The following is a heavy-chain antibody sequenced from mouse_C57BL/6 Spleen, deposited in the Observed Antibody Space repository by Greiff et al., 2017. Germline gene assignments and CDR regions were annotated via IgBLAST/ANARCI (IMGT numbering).Heavy chain of an antibody. Sequence: EVQLQQSGPELVKPGASVKMSCKASGYTFTDYNMHWVKQSHGKSLEWIGYINPNNGGTSYNQKFKGKATLTVNKSSSTAYMELRSLTSEDSAVYYCAKIYYAHDGAYWGQGTLVTVSA. CDR1: GYTFTDYN. J-gene: IGHJ3*01. D-gene: IGHD2-1*01. CDR3: AKIYYAHDGAY. CDR2: INPNNGGT. V-gene: IGHV1-22*01.